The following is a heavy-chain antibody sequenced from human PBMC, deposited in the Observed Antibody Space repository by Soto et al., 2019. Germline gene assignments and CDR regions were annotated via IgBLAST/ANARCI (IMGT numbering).Heavy chain of an antibody. J-gene: IGHJ4*02. V-gene: IGHV3-23*01. CDR1: GFTFSDFA. CDR3: AKMEGMDPWAYSFDY. Sequence: EVQVLESGGGLVQPGGSLRLSCAATGFTFSDFAMSWVRQAPGKGLEWVSRIYGGGNGPHYSDSVKGRVTISRDNSKNTLYLQMNSLGAEDTGVYYCAKMEGMDPWAYSFDYWGQGTLVTVSS. D-gene: IGHD2-2*03. CDR2: IYGGGNGP.